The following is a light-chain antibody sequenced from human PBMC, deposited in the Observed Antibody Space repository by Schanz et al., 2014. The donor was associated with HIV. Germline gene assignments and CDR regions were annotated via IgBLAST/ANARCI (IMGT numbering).Light chain of an antibody. CDR1: QSISRY. J-gene: IGKJ2*01. Sequence: DIQLTQSPSSLSASVGDRVTITCRASQSISRYLNWYQQKPGKAPKLLIYAASSLQSGVPSRFSGSGSGTDFTLTISSLQPEDFATYYCQQYNGLSPFTFGQGTKLEIK. CDR2: AAS. V-gene: IGKV1-39*01. CDR3: QQYNGLSPFT.